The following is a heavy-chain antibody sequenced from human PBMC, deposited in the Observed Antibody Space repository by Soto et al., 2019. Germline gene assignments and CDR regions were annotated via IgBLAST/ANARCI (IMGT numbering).Heavy chain of an antibody. D-gene: IGHD6-19*01. V-gene: IGHV4-34*01. CDR3: ARVYSSGWYAATALNWFDP. J-gene: IGHJ5*02. CDR1: CGSFSGYY. CDR2: INHSGST. Sequence: SETLSLTCAVYCGSFSGYYWSWIRQPPGKGLEWIGEINHSGSTNYNPSLKSRVTISVDTSKNQFSLKLSSVTAADTAVYYCARVYSSGWYAATALNWFDPWGQGTLVTVSS.